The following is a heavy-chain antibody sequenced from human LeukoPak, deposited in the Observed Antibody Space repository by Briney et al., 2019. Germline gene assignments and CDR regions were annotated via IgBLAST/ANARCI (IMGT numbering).Heavy chain of an antibody. J-gene: IGHJ4*02. V-gene: IGHV1-3*01. D-gene: IGHD1-1*01. Sequence: ASVKVSRKASGYTFTSYAMHWVRQAPGQRLEWMGWINAGNGNTKYSQKFQGRVTITRDTSASTAYMELSSLRSEDTAVYYCARDSSFLLERRSTFDYWGQGTLVTVSS. CDR3: ARDSSFLLERRSTFDY. CDR1: GYTFTSYA. CDR2: INAGNGNT.